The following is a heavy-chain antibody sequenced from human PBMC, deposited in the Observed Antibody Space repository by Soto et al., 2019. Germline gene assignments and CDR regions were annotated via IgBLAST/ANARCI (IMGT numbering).Heavy chain of an antibody. CDR1: GFTFSSYG. Sequence: GGSLRLSCAASGFTFSSYGMHWVRQAPGKGLEWVAVISYDGSNKYYADSVKGRFTISRDNSKSTLYLQMNSLRAEDTAVYYCAKDVVVGATTGLGDYYYYYGMDVWGQGTTVTVSS. CDR2: ISYDGSNK. J-gene: IGHJ6*02. CDR3: AKDVVVGATTGLGDYYYYYGMDV. D-gene: IGHD1-26*01. V-gene: IGHV3-30*18.